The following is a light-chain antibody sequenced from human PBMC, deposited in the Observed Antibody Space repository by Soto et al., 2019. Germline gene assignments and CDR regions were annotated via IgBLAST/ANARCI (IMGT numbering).Light chain of an antibody. V-gene: IGKV3-20*01. CDR2: DET. CDR3: QQYGSSPT. CDR1: QSVSSNY. J-gene: IGKJ1*01. Sequence: ETVLKQSTGTLSLSPRERATLSCRSSQSVSSNYLAWYQQKPGQAPRLRIYDETSRATGILDRFSGSRSGTDFTLTISRLEPEDFAMYYCQQYGSSPTFGQVTKVEIK.